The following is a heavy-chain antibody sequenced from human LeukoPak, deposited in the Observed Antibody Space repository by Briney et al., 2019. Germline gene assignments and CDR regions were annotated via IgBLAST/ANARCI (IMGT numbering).Heavy chain of an antibody. J-gene: IGHJ4*02. V-gene: IGHV3-30*02. D-gene: IGHD2-15*01. CDR3: AKDEDIVVVVAVDY. CDR2: IRYDGSNK. CDR1: GFTFSSYG. Sequence: QAGGSLRLSCAASGFTFSSYGMHWVRQAPGKGLEWVAFIRYDGSNKYYADSVKGRFTISRDNSKNTLYLQMNSLRAEDTAVYYCAKDEDIVVVVAVDYWGQGTLVTVSS.